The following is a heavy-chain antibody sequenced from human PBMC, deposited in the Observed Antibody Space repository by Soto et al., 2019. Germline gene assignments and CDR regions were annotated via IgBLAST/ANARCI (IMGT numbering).Heavy chain of an antibody. J-gene: IGHJ4*02. CDR3: ARGHWVHNSGYDSYYFDY. V-gene: IGHV4-31*03. CDR2: IYYSGST. D-gene: IGHD5-12*01. Sequence: SETLSLTCTVSGGSISSGGYYWSWIRQHPGKGLEWIGYIYYSGSTYYNPSLKSRVTISVDTSKNQFSLKLSSVTAADTAVYYCARGHWVHNSGYDSYYFDYWGQGTLVTVSS. CDR1: GGSISSGGYY.